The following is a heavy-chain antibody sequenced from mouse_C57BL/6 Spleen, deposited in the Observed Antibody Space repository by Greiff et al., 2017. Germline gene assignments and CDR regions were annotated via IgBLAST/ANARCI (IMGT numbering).Heavy chain of an antibody. CDR1: GYTFTSYW. CDR3: ARGGAYYSNYVDY. V-gene: IGHV1-53*01. J-gene: IGHJ2*01. Sequence: QVQLQQPGTELVKPGASVKLFCKASGYTFTSYWMHWVKQRPGQGLEWIGNINPSNGGTNYNEKFKSKATLTVDKSSSTAYMQLSSLTSEDSSVYYCARGGAYYSNYVDYWGQGTTLTVSS. CDR2: INPSNGGT. D-gene: IGHD2-5*01.